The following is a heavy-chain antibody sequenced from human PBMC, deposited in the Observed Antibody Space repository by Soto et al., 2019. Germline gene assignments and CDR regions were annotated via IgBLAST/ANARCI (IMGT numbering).Heavy chain of an antibody. Sequence: SETLSLTCTVSGGSINSYSWSWIRQPPGKGLEWIGYIYHSGSTYYNPSLKSRVTISVDTSKNQFPLKLSSVTAADTAVYYCARQAGDSWWGQGTLVTVSS. D-gene: IGHD7-27*01. CDR2: IYHSGST. CDR1: GGSINSYS. V-gene: IGHV4-59*06. CDR3: ARQAGDSW. J-gene: IGHJ4*02.